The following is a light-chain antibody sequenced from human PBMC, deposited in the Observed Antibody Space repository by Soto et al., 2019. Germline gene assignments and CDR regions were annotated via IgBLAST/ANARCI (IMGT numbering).Light chain of an antibody. CDR1: QGISNY. Sequence: DIQMTQSPSSLSASVGDRVTITCRASQGISNYLAWYQQKPGKVPKLLINAASTLQSGVPSRFSGSGSGTDFTLTISSLQPEDVATYYCQKYNSAPQFTFGPGTKVDIK. V-gene: IGKV1-27*01. J-gene: IGKJ3*01. CDR2: AAS. CDR3: QKYNSAPQFT.